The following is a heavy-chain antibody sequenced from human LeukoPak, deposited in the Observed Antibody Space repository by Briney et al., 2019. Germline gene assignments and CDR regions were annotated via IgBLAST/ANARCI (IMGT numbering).Heavy chain of an antibody. CDR3: TTGPPEVATVFWNVVHDY. CDR1: GFTFSNAW. V-gene: IGHV3-15*01. Sequence: GGSLRLSCAASGFTFSNAWMSWVRQAPGKGLEWVGRIKSKTDGGTTDYAAPVKGRFTISREDSKNTLYLQMNSLKTEDTAMYYCTTGPPEVATVFWNVVHDYWGQGTLVTVSS. J-gene: IGHJ4*02. CDR2: IKSKTDGGTT. D-gene: IGHD5-24*01.